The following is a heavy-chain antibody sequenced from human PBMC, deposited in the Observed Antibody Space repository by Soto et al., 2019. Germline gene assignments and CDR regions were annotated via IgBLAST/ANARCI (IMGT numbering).Heavy chain of an antibody. CDR1: GFTFSSYA. CDR2: ISYDGSNK. Sequence: QVQLVESGGGVVQPGRSLRLSCAASGFTFSSYAMHWVRQATGKELEWVAVISYDGSNKYYADSVKGRFTISRDNSKNTLYLQMNSLRAEDTAVYYCSRVPSSSGRAHFHYLGQGTLVTVSS. V-gene: IGHV3-30-3*01. J-gene: IGHJ4*02. D-gene: IGHD2-15*01. CDR3: SRVPSSSGRAHFHY.